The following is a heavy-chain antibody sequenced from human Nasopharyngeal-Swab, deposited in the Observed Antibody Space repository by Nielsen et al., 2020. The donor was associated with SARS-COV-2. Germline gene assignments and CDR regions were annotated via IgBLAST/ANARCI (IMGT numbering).Heavy chain of an antibody. J-gene: IGHJ4*02. CDR2: IYWNDAK. D-gene: IGHD3-9*01. V-gene: IGHV2-5*01. Sequence: IRPPPGKALEWLALIYWNDAKGYSPSLKSRLTITKDTSKNQAVLTMTHMDPVDTATYYCAQNLDISPHYVDYWGQGTLVTVSS. CDR3: AQNLDISPHYVDY.